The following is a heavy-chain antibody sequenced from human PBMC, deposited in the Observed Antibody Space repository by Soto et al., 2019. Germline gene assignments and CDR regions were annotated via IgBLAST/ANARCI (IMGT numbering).Heavy chain of an antibody. CDR1: GGTFNSFG. CDR2: IIPAFGTT. Sequence: QVHVVQSGAEVKKPGSSVKVTCKSFGGTFNSFGINWVRQAPAQGLECMGGIIPAFGTTNFAQKFRDRVTLVADASTSTSYMELSSLTSDDTATYYCSIEVWGRGGHYLDSWGQGTLVTVSS. V-gene: IGHV1-69*01. CDR3: SIEVWGRGGHYLDS. D-gene: IGHD7-27*01. J-gene: IGHJ4*02.